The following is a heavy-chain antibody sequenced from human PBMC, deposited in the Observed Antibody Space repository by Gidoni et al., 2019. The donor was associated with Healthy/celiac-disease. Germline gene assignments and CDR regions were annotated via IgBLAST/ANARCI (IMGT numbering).Heavy chain of an antibody. CDR1: GFTFSSYA. CDR2: ISGSCGST. V-gene: IGHV3-23*01. Sequence: EVQLLASGGGLVQPVGSLRISCAASGFTFSSYAMSWVRQAPGKGLELVSAISGSCGSTYYADSVKGRFTISRDNSKNTLYLQMNSLRAEDTAVYYCAKDPIVGATHWGQGTLVTVSS. J-gene: IGHJ4*02. CDR3: AKDPIVGATH. D-gene: IGHD1-26*01.